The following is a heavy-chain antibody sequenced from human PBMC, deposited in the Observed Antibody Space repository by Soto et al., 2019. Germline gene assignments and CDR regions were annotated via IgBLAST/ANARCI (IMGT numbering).Heavy chain of an antibody. CDR3: AQGGFDY. V-gene: IGHV3-30*18. J-gene: IGHJ4*02. CDR2: ISYDGSNK. CDR1: GFTFSSYG. Sequence: QVQLVESGGGVVQPGRSLRLSCAASGFTFSSYGMHWVRQAPGKGLEWVAVISYDGSNKYYADSVKGRFTISRDNSKNTLYRQMNSLRAEDTAVYYWAQGGFDYWGQGTRVTVSS.